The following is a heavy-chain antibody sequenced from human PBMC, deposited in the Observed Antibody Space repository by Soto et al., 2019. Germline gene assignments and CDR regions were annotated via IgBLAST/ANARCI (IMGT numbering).Heavy chain of an antibody. Sequence: SETLSLTCTVSGGSISSGGYYWSWIRQHPGKGLEWIGYIYYSGSTYYNPSLKSRVTISVDTSKNQFSLKLSSVTAADTAVYYCARDAPSIAARAFDYWGQGTLVTVSS. D-gene: IGHD6-6*01. J-gene: IGHJ4*02. CDR2: IYYSGST. CDR1: GGSISSGGYY. V-gene: IGHV4-31*03. CDR3: ARDAPSIAARAFDY.